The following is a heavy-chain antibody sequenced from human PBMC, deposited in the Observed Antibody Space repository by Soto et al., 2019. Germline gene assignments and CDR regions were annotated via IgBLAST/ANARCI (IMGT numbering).Heavy chain of an antibody. V-gene: IGHV1-58*01. D-gene: IGHD6-19*01. CDR3: AAKGSSGWRSNWFDP. Sequence: SVKVSCKASGFTFTSSAVQWVRQAPGQRLEWIGWIVVGSGNTSYAQKFQERVTITRDMSTNTAYMELSSLRSEDTAVYYCAAKGSSGWRSNWFDPWGQGTLVTVSS. CDR1: GFTFTSSA. CDR2: IVVGSGNT. J-gene: IGHJ5*02.